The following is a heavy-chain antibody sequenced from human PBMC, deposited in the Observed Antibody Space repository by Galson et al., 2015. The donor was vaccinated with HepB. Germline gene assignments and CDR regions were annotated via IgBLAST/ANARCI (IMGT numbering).Heavy chain of an antibody. J-gene: IGHJ3*02. Sequence: SLRLSCAASGFTFGSYSMNWVRQAPGKGLEWVSYISSSSSYIYYADSVKGRFTISRDNAKNSLYLQMNSLRAEDTAVYYCARDRDYGDDYVGPGDAFDIWGQGTMVIVSS. CDR1: GFTFGSYS. D-gene: IGHD4-17*01. CDR3: ARDRDYGDDYVGPGDAFDI. CDR2: ISSSSSYI. V-gene: IGHV3-21*01.